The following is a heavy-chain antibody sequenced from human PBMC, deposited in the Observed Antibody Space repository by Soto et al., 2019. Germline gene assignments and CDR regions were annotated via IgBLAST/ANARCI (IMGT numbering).Heavy chain of an antibody. V-gene: IGHV3-33*01. CDR3: ARDYYDSSGYYGLHYYYYYGMDV. CDR2: IWYDGSNK. Sequence: PGGSLRLSCAASGFTFSSYGMHWVRQAPGKGLEWVAVIWYDGSNKYYADSVKGRFTISRDNSKNTLYLQMNNLRAEDTAVYYCARDYYDSSGYYGLHYYYYYGMDVWGQGTTVTVSS. CDR1: GFTFSSYG. D-gene: IGHD3-22*01. J-gene: IGHJ6*02.